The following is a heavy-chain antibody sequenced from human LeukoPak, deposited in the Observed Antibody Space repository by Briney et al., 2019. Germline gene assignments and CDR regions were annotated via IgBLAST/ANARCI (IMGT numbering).Heavy chain of an antibody. CDR3: ARDSGMGLDAFDI. Sequence: XNXIXXXPSRGLEWLGSTYYRSKWFNDYAVSVKSRITVNPDTSKNQFSLQLNSVTPEDTAVYFCARDSGMGLDAFDIWGQGTMVTVSS. D-gene: IGHD3-10*01. J-gene: IGHJ3*02. V-gene: IGHV6-1*01. CDR2: TYYRSKWFN.